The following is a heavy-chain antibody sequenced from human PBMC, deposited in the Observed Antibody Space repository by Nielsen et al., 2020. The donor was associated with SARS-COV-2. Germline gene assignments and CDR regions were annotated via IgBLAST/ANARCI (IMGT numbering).Heavy chain of an antibody. J-gene: IGHJ4*02. CDR2: ISHDGSKT. V-gene: IGHV3-30-3*01. CDR1: GFIFRNHA. CDR3: ARDSEIDY. Sequence: GESLKISCSTSGFIFRNHAMHWVRQAPGKGLEWVAAISHDGSKTYCVDSVKGRFTISRDNAKNSLYLQMNSLRAEDTAVYYCARDSEIDYWGQGTLVTVSS.